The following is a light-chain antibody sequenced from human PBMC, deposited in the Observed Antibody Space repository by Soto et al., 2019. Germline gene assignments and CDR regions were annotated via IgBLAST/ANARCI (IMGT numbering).Light chain of an antibody. Sequence: DFQMTQSPSSLSASVGDRVTITCRASQSISSYLNWYQQKPGKAPKLLIYAASSFQRGVPSRFSGSGSGTDFTLTISILQPEDVATYYCQQSYSTPPMYTFGQGTKLEIK. CDR1: QSISSY. J-gene: IGKJ2*01. CDR3: QQSYSTPPMYT. V-gene: IGKV1-39*01. CDR2: AAS.